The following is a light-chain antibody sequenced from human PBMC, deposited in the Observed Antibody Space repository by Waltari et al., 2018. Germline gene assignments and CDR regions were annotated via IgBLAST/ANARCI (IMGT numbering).Light chain of an antibody. CDR1: QTTSKY. CDR3: QQSFSMPRT. J-gene: IGKJ1*01. CDR2: EVY. V-gene: IGKV1-39*01. Sequence: DIHMTQSPSSLSASVGDRVTITCRASQTTSKYLSWYKQKPGKAPKLLIYEVYRLQSWVPSRFSGSGSGTDFTLTINSLQPEDYATYYCQQSFSMPRTFGQGTKVEIK.